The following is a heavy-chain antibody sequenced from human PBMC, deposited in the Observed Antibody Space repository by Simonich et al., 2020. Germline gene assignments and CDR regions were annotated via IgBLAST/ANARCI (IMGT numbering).Heavy chain of an antibody. V-gene: IGHV3-74*01. CDR1: GFTFSSYW. Sequence: EVQLVESGGGLVQPGGSLRLSCAASGFTFSSYWLHWVRQAPGKGLVGASCINSDGSSTSYADSVKGRFTISRDNAKNTLYLKMNSLRAEDTAVYYCAREAGDLWYFDLWGRGTLVTVSS. J-gene: IGHJ2*01. CDR2: INSDGSST. CDR3: AREAGDLWYFDL. D-gene: IGHD7-27*01.